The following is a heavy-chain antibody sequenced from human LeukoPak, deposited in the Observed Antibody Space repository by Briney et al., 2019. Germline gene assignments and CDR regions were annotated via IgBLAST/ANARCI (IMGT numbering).Heavy chain of an antibody. V-gene: IGHV4-61*02. D-gene: IGHD6-13*01. CDR3: ARGGDSCSWSVDY. Sequence: PSETLSVTCTVSGGSISGGSFYWTWIRQPAGKGLEWIGRIYASGSTNYNSSLKSRVTISVDTSKNHFSLRLSSVTAADTAVYYCARGGDSCSWSVDYWGQGTLVTVSS. J-gene: IGHJ4*02. CDR2: IYASGST. CDR1: GGSISGGSFY.